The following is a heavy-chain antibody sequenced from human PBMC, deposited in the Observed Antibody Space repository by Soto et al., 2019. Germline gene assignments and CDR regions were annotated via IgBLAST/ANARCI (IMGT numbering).Heavy chain of an antibody. CDR2: IKQDGSEK. D-gene: IGHD3-3*01. V-gene: IGHV3-7*01. CDR3: ARGGCGSIYGCYYYYMDV. CDR1: GFTFSSYW. J-gene: IGHJ6*03. Sequence: GSLRLSCAASGFTFSSYWMSWVRQAPGKGLEWVANIKQDGSEKYYVDSVKGRFTISRDNAKNSLYLQMNSLRAEDTAVYYCARGGCGSIYGCYYYYMDVWGKGTTVTVSS.